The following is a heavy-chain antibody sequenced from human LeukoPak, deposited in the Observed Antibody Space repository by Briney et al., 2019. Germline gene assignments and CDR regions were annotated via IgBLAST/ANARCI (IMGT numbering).Heavy chain of an antibody. Sequence: TLSLTCTASGCSISSGSYYWVWIRQPAGKGLEWIVRIYTSGSTNYNPSLKSRITISVDTSKSQFSLKLSSVTAADTAVYYCARGNGYYFDYWGQGTLVTVSS. CDR1: GCSISSGSYY. V-gene: IGHV4-61*02. CDR3: ARGNGYYFDY. CDR2: IYTSGST. J-gene: IGHJ4*02.